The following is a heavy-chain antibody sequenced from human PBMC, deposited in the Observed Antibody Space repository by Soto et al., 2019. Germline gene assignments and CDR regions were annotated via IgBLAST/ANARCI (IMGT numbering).Heavy chain of an antibody. V-gene: IGHV4-4*02. CDR2: IYVSGST. CDR1: GDSIDGSHW. J-gene: IGHJ6*02. CDR3: ARGGGYCVDV. D-gene: IGHD3-16*01. Sequence: QVQLQESGPGLVRPSGTLSLTCAVFGDSIDGSHWWTWVRQPPGKGLDWIGEIYVSGSTNYNPSHKSRATISMDRSVNQFSLRLSSVTAADTAVYYCARGGGYCVDVWGQGTTVTVSS.